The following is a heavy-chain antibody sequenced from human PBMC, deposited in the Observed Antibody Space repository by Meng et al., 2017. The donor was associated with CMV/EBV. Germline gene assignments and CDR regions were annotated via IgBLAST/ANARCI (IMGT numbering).Heavy chain of an antibody. CDR3: ASYSSGWYIQH. D-gene: IGHD6-19*01. V-gene: IGHV3-66*01. Sequence: EGQVVESGGGLVQPGGSLRLSCAASGFTVSSNYMSWVRQAPGKGLEWVSVIYSGGSTYYADSVKGRFTISRDNSKNTLYLQMNSLRAEDTAVYYCASYSSGWYIQHWGQGTLVTVSS. CDR2: IYSGGST. J-gene: IGHJ1*01. CDR1: GFTVSSNY.